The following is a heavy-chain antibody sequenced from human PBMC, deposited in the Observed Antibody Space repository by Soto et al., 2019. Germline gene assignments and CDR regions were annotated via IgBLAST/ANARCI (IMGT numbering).Heavy chain of an antibody. CDR1: GYTFTSYG. Sequence: QVQLVQSGAEVKKPGASVKVSCKASGYTFTSYGISWVRQAPGQGLEWMGWISAYNGNTNYAQKLQGRVTMTTDTSTSTAYMELRSPRSDATAVYYCARDGQIKYCSSTSCYTDGMDVRVQGTTVTVSS. CDR2: ISAYNGNT. J-gene: IGHJ6*02. CDR3: ARDGQIKYCSSTSCYTDGMDV. V-gene: IGHV1-18*01. D-gene: IGHD2-2*02.